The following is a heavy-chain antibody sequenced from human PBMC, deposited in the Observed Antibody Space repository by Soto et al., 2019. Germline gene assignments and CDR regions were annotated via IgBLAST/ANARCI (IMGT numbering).Heavy chain of an antibody. CDR1: GFTFSSYG. CDR3: ARNDILTGYSPSPFDY. D-gene: IGHD3-9*01. Sequence: GGSLRLSCAASGFTFSSYGMNWVRQAPGKGLEWVSSISSSSTYIYYADSLQGRFTISRDNAKNSLYLQMNSLRAEDTAVYYCARNDILTGYSPSPFDYWGQGTLVTVSS. CDR2: ISSSSTYI. J-gene: IGHJ4*02. V-gene: IGHV3-21*01.